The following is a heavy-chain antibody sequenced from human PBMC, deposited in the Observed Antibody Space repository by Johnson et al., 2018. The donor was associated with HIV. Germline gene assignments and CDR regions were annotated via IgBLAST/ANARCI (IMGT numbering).Heavy chain of an antibody. Sequence: VQLVESGGGLVQPGRSLRLSCAASGFTFSSYWMSWVRQAPGKGLEWVANIKQDGSEKYYVDSVKGRFTISRDNAKNSLYLQMNSLRAEDTAVYYCARAGKTVTFDIWGQGTMVTVSS. CDR2: IKQDGSEK. J-gene: IGHJ3*02. CDR1: GFTFSSYW. D-gene: IGHD1-14*01. CDR3: ARAGKTVTFDI. V-gene: IGHV3-7*01.